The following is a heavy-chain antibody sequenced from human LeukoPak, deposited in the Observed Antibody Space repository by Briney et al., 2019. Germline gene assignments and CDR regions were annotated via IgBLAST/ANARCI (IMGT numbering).Heavy chain of an antibody. CDR3: ARFKRGSPADGIPDY. J-gene: IGHJ4*02. Sequence: PSETLSLTCTVSGYSISSGYYWGWIRQPPGKGLEWIGSIYHSGSTYYNPSLKSRVTISVDTSKDQFSLKLSSVTAADTAVYYCARFKRGSPADGIPDYWGQGTLVTVSS. CDR1: GYSISSGYY. V-gene: IGHV4-38-2*02. CDR2: IYHSGST. D-gene: IGHD1-14*01.